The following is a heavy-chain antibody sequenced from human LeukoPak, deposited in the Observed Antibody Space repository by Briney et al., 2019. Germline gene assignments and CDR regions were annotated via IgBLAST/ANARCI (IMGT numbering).Heavy chain of an antibody. CDR2: ISSSSSAI. Sequence: GGSLRLSCAASGFTLGSYGMDWVRQAPGKGLEWVSYISSSSSAIYYADSVKGRFTISRDNAKNSLHLQMNGLRDEDTAVYNCAREMTTADGYYYYYMDVWGKGTTVTVSS. V-gene: IGHV3-48*02. D-gene: IGHD4-17*01. CDR3: AREMTTADGYYYYYMDV. CDR1: GFTLGSYG. J-gene: IGHJ6*03.